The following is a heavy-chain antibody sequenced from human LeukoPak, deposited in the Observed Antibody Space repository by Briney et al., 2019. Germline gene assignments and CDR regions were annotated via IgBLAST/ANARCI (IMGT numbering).Heavy chain of an antibody. CDR1: GGSISSYY. D-gene: IGHD2-2*02. Sequence: KPSETLSLTCTVSGGSISSYYWSWIRQPPGKGLEWIGYIYTSESTNYNPSLNYNPSLKSRVTISIDTSKNQFSLKLSSVTAADTAVYYCARDSQLLYVFDYWGQGTLVTVSS. V-gene: IGHV4-59*01. CDR3: ARDSQLLYVFDY. J-gene: IGHJ4*02. CDR2: IYTSESTNYNPSL.